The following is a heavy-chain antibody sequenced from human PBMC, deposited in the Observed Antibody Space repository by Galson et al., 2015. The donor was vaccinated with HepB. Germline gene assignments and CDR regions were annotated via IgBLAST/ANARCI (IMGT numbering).Heavy chain of an antibody. Sequence: LGLSRAASGFSFSSHALSWVRQAPGKGPGGVSAISGSCGSTYYADSLKGRFHISRDNSKNTLYLQMNSLRAEDTAVYYCSKGRGSPWGQGTLVTVSS. V-gene: IGHV3-23*01. D-gene: IGHD3-10*01. J-gene: IGHJ5*02. CDR2: ISGSCGST. CDR1: GFSFSSHA. CDR3: SKGRGSP.